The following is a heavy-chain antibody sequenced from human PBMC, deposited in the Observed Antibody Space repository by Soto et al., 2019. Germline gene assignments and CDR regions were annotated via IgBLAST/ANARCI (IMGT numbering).Heavy chain of an antibody. CDR3: VGEEGRGRDV. J-gene: IGHJ6*02. CDR2: MNPNSGNT. Sequence: QVQLVQSGAEVKKPGASVKVSCKASGYTFTSYDINWVRQAPGQGLEWMGWMNPNSGNTGYAQKFQGRVTMTRNTDIRTVYLEHSSLNSEATDVEYCVGEEGRGRDVWGHGSTVTVSS. V-gene: IGHV1-8*01. CDR1: GYTFTSYD. D-gene: IGHD2-21*01.